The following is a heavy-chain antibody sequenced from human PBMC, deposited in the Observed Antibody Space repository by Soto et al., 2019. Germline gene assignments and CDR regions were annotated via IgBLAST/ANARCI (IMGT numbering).Heavy chain of an antibody. Sequence: XLXLQESGSGLVKPSQTLSLTCAVSGGSISSGGYSWSWIRQPPGKGLEWIGYIYHSGSMHYNPSLKSRVTISVDRSKTQFSLKLSSVTAADTAVSYCASVPDYWGQGTLVTVPS. CDR1: GGSISSGGYS. CDR3: ASVPDY. J-gene: IGHJ4*02. CDR2: IYHSGSM. V-gene: IGHV4-30-2*01.